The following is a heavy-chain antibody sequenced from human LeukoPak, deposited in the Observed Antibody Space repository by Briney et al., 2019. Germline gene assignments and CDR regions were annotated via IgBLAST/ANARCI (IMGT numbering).Heavy chain of an antibody. V-gene: IGHV4-39*01. CDR2: IYYSGST. D-gene: IGHD6-13*01. CDR1: GGSISSSSHY. CDR3: ARQRTIAAAMYYFDY. Sequence: SETLSLTCTVSGGSISSSSHYWGWICQPPGKGLEWIVSIYYSGSTYYNPSLKSRVTISVDTSKNQFSLKLSSVTAADTAVYYCARQRTIAAAMYYFDYWGQGTLVTVSS. J-gene: IGHJ4*02.